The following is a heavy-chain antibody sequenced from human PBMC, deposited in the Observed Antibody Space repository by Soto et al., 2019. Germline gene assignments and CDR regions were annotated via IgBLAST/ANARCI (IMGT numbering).Heavy chain of an antibody. CDR3: ARDIRDIAAAGRNYYYGMDV. CDR2: IWYDGSNK. V-gene: IGHV3-33*01. D-gene: IGHD6-13*01. CDR1: GFTFSSYG. Sequence: GSLRLSCAASGFTFSSYGMHWVRQAPGKGLEWVAVIWYDGSNKYYADSVKGRFTISRDNSKNTLYLQMNSLRAEDTAVYYCARDIRDIAAAGRNYYYGMDVWGQGTTVTVSS. J-gene: IGHJ6*02.